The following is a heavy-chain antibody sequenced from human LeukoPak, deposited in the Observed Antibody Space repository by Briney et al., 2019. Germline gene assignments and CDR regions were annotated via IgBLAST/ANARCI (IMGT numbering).Heavy chain of an antibody. Sequence: GASVKVSCKASGGTFSSYAISWVRQAPGQGLEWMGGIIPIFGTANYAQKFQGRVTITADESTSTAYMELSSLRSEDTAVYYCARGIVCGWYSDNWFDPWGQGTLVTVSS. CDR2: IIPIFGTA. CDR3: ARGIVCGWYSDNWFDP. D-gene: IGHD6-19*01. V-gene: IGHV1-69*13. CDR1: GGTFSSYA. J-gene: IGHJ5*02.